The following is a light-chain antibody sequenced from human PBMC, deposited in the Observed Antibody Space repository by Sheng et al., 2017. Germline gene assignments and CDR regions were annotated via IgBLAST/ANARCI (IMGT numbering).Light chain of an antibody. V-gene: IGLV2-14*03. CDR3: SSFSRSNILV. CDR2: DVT. CDR1: SSDVGAYDS. Sequence: QSALTQPASVSGSPGQSITISCTGTSSDVGAYDSVSWYQHHPGKAPKLMIYDVTNRPSGVSNRLTGSKSDNTASLTISGLQAEDEADYYCSSFSRSNILVFGGGTKLTVL. J-gene: IGLJ3*02.